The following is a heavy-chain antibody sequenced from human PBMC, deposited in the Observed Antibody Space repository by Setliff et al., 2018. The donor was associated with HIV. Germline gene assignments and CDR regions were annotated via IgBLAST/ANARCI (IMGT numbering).Heavy chain of an antibody. CDR1: GYTFTSYY. CDR3: ARSMEPRGDGPPGY. Sequence: ASVKVSCKASGYTFTSYYIHWVRQAPGQGLEWMGIVIPSTGDTNYAQNFQGRVTMTRDTSTNTVYMDLSSLKSEDTAVYYRARSMEPRGDGPPGYRGQGTLVTVSS. D-gene: IGHD1-1*01. J-gene: IGHJ4*02. V-gene: IGHV1-46*03. CDR2: VIPSTGDT.